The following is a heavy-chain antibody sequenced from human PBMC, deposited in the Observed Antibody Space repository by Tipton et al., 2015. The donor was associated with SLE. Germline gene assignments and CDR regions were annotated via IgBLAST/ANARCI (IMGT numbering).Heavy chain of an antibody. CDR2: ISSSSSYI. Sequence: SLRLSCAASGFTFSSYSMNWVRQAPGKGLEWVSSISSSSSYIYYADSVEGRFTISRDNAKNSLYLQMNSLRAEDTAVYYCARDRGYYYYYYYMDVWGKGTTVTVSS. J-gene: IGHJ6*03. CDR3: ARDRGYYYYYYYMDV. V-gene: IGHV3-21*01. CDR1: GFTFSSYS.